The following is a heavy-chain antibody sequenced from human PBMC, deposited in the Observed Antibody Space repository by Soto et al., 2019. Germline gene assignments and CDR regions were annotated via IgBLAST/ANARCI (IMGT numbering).Heavy chain of an antibody. V-gene: IGHV4-31*03. Sequence: SETLSLTCTVSGGSISSGGYSWTWIRQHPGKGLEWIGYIYYSGSTYYKPSLKSRVTISVDTSKNQLSLKLSSVTAADTAVYYCAREDYDFWSGYKGNDYGMDVWGQGTTVT. J-gene: IGHJ6*02. CDR3: AREDYDFWSGYKGNDYGMDV. CDR1: GGSISSGGYS. D-gene: IGHD3-3*01. CDR2: IYYSGST.